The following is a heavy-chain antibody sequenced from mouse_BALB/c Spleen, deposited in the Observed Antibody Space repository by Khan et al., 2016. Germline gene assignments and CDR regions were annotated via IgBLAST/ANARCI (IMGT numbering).Heavy chain of an antibody. CDR1: GYSITSDYA. V-gene: IGHV3-2*02. Sequence: EVQLQESGPGLVKPSQSLSLTCTVTGYSITSDYAWNWIRQFPGNKLEWMGYISYSGSTSYNPSLKSRISITRDKSKKQFFLKLNSVTTEDTATYYCARRVYAMDYWGQGTSVTVSS. CDR3: ARRVYAMDY. J-gene: IGHJ4*01. CDR2: ISYSGST.